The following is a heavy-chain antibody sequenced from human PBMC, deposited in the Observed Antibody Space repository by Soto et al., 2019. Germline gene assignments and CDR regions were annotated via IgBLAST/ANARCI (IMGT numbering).Heavy chain of an antibody. D-gene: IGHD4-17*01. CDR2: MSTNINAK. V-gene: IGHV3-48*01. CDR3: ARGKYGEYAFDI. J-gene: IGHJ3*02. CDR1: GFTFSSYS. Sequence: GALRLSCAASGFTFSSYSMNWVRQAPGKGLEWVSYMSTNINAKYYADSVKGRFTISRDNAKNSLSLQMNSLRAEDTAVYYCARGKYGEYAFDIWGQGTMVTVSS.